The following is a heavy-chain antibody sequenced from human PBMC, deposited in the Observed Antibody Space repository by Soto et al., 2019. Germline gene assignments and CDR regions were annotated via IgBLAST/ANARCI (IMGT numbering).Heavy chain of an antibody. CDR1: GFTFSSYA. Sequence: EVQLLESGGGSVQPGGSLRLSCAASGFTFSSYAMSWVRQAPGKGLEWVSGVSGSGGSTYCVDSVKDRFTISRDNSKNTLYLQMNSLRAEDTAVYYCAKDFGYNYGYDAFDIWGQGTMVTVSS. V-gene: IGHV3-23*01. J-gene: IGHJ3*02. CDR2: VSGSGGST. CDR3: AKDFGYNYGYDAFDI. D-gene: IGHD5-18*01.